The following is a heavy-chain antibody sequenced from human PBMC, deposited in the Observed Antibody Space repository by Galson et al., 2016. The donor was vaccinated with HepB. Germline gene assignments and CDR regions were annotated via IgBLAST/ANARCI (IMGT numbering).Heavy chain of an antibody. CDR2: INPNSGDT. V-gene: IGHV1-2*02. CDR1: GYTFTDYY. J-gene: IGHJ5*02. CDR3: ANCRATLGHKCFDP. Sequence: SVKVSCKATGYTFTDYYLHWVRQAPGQGPEWMGSINPNSGDTDYAQGFRGRVTMTRDTSISTAYMELTSLRSDDTAIYYCANCRATLGHKCFDPWGQGTLVTVSS. D-gene: IGHD2-15*01.